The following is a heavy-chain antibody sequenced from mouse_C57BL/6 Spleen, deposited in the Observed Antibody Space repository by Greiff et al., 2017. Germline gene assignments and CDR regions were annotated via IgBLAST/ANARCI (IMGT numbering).Heavy chain of an antibody. CDR2: IYPRSGNT. D-gene: IGHD1-1*01. J-gene: IGHJ2*01. CDR1: GFTFTSYG. V-gene: IGHV1-81*01. CDR3: ARALANSYYFDY. Sequence: QVQLQQSGAELARPGASVKLSCTASGFTFTSYGISWVQQRTGQGLEWIGEIYPRSGNTYYKEKFKGKATLTADNSSSTAYMELRSLTSENSAVYFGARALANSYYFDYWGQGTTLTVSS.